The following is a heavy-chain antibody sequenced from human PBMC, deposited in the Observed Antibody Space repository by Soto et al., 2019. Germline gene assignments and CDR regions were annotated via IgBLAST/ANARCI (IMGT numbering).Heavy chain of an antibody. CDR3: ARKPGWFGDLDAFDI. J-gene: IGHJ3*02. V-gene: IGHV3-74*01. CDR1: GFTFSSYW. CDR2: INSDGSST. Sequence: GGSLRLSCAASGFTFSSYWMHWVRQAPGKGLVWVSRINSDGSSTSYADSVKGRFTISRDNAKNTLYLQMNSLRAEDTAVYYCARKPGWFGDLDAFDIWGQGTMVTVSS. D-gene: IGHD3-10*01.